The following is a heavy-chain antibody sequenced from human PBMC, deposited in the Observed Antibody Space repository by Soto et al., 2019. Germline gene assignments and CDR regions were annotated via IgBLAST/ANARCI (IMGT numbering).Heavy chain of an antibody. CDR1: GFTFSSYA. CDR3: AKDRGPVAVPDPLWFGEPKPDY. D-gene: IGHD3-10*01. J-gene: IGHJ4*02. V-gene: IGHV3-23*01. Sequence: VGSLRLSCAASGFTFSSYAMSWVRQAPGKGLERVSAISGSGGSTYYADSVKGRFTISRDNSKNTLYLQMNSLRAEDTAVYYCAKDRGPVAVPDPLWFGEPKPDYWGQGTLVTVSS. CDR2: ISGSGGST.